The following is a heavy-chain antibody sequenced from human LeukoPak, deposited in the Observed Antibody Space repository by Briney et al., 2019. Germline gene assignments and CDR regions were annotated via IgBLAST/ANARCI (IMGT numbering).Heavy chain of an antibody. D-gene: IGHD3-16*01. CDR3: AREKIGTGTVLGKDYYYMDV. CDR1: GYTFSGYY. CDR2: INPNSGGT. Sequence: ASVKVSCKASGYTFSGYYMHWVRQAPGQGLEWMGWINPNSGGTNYAQKFQGRVTMTRDTSISTAYMELSSVTAADTAMYYCAREKIGTGTVLGKDYYYMDVWGKGTTVTVSS. J-gene: IGHJ6*03. V-gene: IGHV1-2*02.